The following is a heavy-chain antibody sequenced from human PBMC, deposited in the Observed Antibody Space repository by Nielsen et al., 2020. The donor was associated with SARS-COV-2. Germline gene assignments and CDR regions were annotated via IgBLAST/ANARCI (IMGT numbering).Heavy chain of an antibody. D-gene: IGHD3-10*01. J-gene: IGHJ6*03. Sequence: GESLKISCAASGFTFSSYWMNWVRQAPGKGLEWVANIKQDGSEKYYGDSVKGRFTISRDNAKNSLYLQMNSLRAEDTAVYFCVRGVAYGLEYMDVWGKGTTVIVSS. CDR3: VRGVAYGLEYMDV. CDR1: GFTFSSYW. CDR2: IKQDGSEK. V-gene: IGHV3-7*01.